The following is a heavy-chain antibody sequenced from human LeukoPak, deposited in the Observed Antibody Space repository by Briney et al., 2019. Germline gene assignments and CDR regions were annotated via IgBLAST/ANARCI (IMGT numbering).Heavy chain of an antibody. J-gene: IGHJ4*02. CDR2: ISGSGGST. Sequence: PGGSLRLSCAASGFTFSSYAMSWVRQAPGKGLEWVSAISGSGGSTYYADSVKGRFTISRDNSKNTLYLQMNSLRAEDTAVYYCAKDCVIVRGVIAGRYFDYWGQGTLVTVSS. CDR1: GFTFSSYA. D-gene: IGHD3-10*01. V-gene: IGHV3-23*01. CDR3: AKDCVIVRGVIAGRYFDY.